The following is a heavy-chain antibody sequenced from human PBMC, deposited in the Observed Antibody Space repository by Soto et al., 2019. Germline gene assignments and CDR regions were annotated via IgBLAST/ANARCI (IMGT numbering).Heavy chain of an antibody. J-gene: IGHJ4*02. Sequence: EASVKVSCKASGYTFTSYGISWVRQAPGQGLEWMGWISAYNGNTKYAQKLQGRVTMTTDTSTSTAYMELRSLRSDDTAVYYCARESVEQSINYWGQGTLVTVSS. D-gene: IGHD6-19*01. V-gene: IGHV1-18*01. CDR3: ARESVEQSINY. CDR1: GYTFTSYG. CDR2: ISAYNGNT.